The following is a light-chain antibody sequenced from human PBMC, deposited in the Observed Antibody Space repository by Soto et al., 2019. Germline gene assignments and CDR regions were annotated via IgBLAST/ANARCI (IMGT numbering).Light chain of an antibody. CDR2: DAS. CDR3: LQYDNWPFT. J-gene: IGKJ3*01. V-gene: IGKV3-15*01. Sequence: EIVMTQSPATLSVSPGEGATLSCRASQSVSSKLAWYQQKPGQAPRLLIYDASTRATGIPARFSGSESGTEFALTISSLQSEDFAVYYCLQYDNWPFTFGPGTKVDIK. CDR1: QSVSSK.